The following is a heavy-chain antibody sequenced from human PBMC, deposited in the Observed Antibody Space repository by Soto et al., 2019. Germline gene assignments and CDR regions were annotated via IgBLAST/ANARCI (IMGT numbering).Heavy chain of an antibody. V-gene: IGHV4-30-2*01. CDR3: AGRCSGGSCSPFTGDAFDI. D-gene: IGHD2-15*01. CDR1: GGSISSGGYS. J-gene: IGHJ3*02. CDR2: IYHTGST. Sequence: QLQLQESGSGLVKPSQTLSLTCAVSGGSISSGGYSWIWIRQPPGKGLEWIGYIYHTGSTYYNPSIKSRGTISVARSKKQVSLKLSSVTATDTAVFYCAGRCSGGSCSPFTGDAFDIWGQGTMVTVSS.